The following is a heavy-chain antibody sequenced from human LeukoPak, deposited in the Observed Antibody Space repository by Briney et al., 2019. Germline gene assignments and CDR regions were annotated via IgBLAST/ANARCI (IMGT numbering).Heavy chain of an antibody. J-gene: IGHJ6*03. V-gene: IGHV1-46*01. D-gene: IGHD6-6*01. CDR3: AREGRIAARLYYYYYMDV. CDR2: INPSGGST. Sequence: GASVKVSCKASGYTFTSYYMHWVRQAPGQGLEWMGIINPSGGSTSYAQKFQGRVTMTRDPSTSTVYMELSSLRSEDTAVYYCAREGRIAARLYYYYYMDVWGKGTTVTVSS. CDR1: GYTFTSYY.